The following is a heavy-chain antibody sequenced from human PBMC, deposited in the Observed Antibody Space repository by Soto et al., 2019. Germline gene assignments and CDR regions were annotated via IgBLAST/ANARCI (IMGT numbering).Heavy chain of an antibody. CDR3: AREIGYGDYAERWFDP. V-gene: IGHV4-31*03. CDR2: IYYSGST. D-gene: IGHD4-17*01. CDR1: GGSISSGGYY. Sequence: QVQLQESGPGLVKPSQTLSLTCTVSGGSISSGGYYWSWIRQHPGKGLEWLGYIYYSGSTYYNPSLKSRVTISVDTSKNQFSLKLSSVTAADTAVYYCAREIGYGDYAERWFDPWGQGTLVTVSS. J-gene: IGHJ5*02.